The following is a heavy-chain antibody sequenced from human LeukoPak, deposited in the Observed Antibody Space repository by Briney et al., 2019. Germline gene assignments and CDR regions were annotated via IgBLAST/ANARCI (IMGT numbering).Heavy chain of an antibody. D-gene: IGHD2-2*01. CDR2: ISSSGSTI. J-gene: IGHJ4*02. V-gene: IGHV3-11*04. CDR1: GFTFSDYY. Sequence: GGSLRLSCAASGFTFSDYYMSWIRQAPGKGLEWVSYISSSGSTIYYADSVKGRFTISRDNAKNSLYLQMNSLRAEDTAVYYCARGPAVVPAAIPFDYWGQGTLVTVSS. CDR3: ARGPAVVPAAIPFDY.